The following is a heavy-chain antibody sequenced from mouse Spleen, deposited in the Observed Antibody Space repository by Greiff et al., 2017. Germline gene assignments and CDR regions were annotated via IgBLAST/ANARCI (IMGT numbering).Heavy chain of an antibody. J-gene: IGHJ2*01. D-gene: IGHD2-1*01. CDR1: GFTFTDYY. CDR3: ARPLYYGNYVDYFDY. CDR2: IYPGSGNT. V-gene: IGHV1-76*01. Sequence: VKLMESGAELVRPGASVKLSCKASGFTFTDYYINWVKQRPGQGLEWIARIYPGSGNTYYNEKFKSEATLTVDKSTNTAYLQLSSLTSENTAVYYCARPLYYGNYVDYFDYWGQGTTLTVSS.